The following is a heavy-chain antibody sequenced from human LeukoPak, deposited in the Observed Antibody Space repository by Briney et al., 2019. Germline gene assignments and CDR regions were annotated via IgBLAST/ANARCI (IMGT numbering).Heavy chain of an antibody. CDR2: ISYDGSNK. J-gene: IGHJ4*02. CDR1: GFTFSSYA. D-gene: IGHD3-16*01. CDR3: ARDRVGEPPTY. V-gene: IGHV3-30-3*01. Sequence: GGSLRLSCAASGFTFSSYAMHWVRQAPGKGLEWVAVISYDGSNKYYADSVKGRFTISRDNSKNTLYLQMNSLRAEDTAVYYCARDRVGEPPTYWGQGTLVTVSS.